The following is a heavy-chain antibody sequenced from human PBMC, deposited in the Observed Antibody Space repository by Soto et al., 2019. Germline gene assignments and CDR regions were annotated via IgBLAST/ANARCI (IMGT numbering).Heavy chain of an antibody. CDR2: IYYSGST. CDR1: GGSISGGGYY. J-gene: IGHJ6*02. Sequence: PSESLSLTCTASGGSISGGGYYWSWIRQHPGKGLEWIGYIYYSGSTYYNPSLKSRVTISVDTSKNQFSLKLSSVTAADTAVYYCARSYPSTRYYYGMDVWGQGTTVTVSS. D-gene: IGHD1-26*01. CDR3: ARSYPSTRYYYGMDV. V-gene: IGHV4-31*03.